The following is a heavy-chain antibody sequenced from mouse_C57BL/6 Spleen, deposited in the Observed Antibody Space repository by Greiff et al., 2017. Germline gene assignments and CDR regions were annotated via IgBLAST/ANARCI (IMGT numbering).Heavy chain of an antibody. CDR2: IDPSDSYT. CDR1: GYTFTSYW. D-gene: IGHD3-2*02. CDR3: ARVAAQAHWYVDV. J-gene: IGHJ1*03. Sequence: QVQLQQPGAELVMPGASVKLSCKASGYTFTSYWMHWVKQRPGQGLEWIGEIDPSDSYTNYNQKFKGKSTLTVDKSYGTAYMQRSSLTSEDSAVYYCARVAAQAHWYVDVWGTGTTVTVSS. V-gene: IGHV1-69*01.